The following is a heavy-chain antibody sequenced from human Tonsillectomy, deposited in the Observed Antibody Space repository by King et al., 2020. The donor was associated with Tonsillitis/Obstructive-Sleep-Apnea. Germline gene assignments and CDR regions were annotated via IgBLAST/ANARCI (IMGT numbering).Heavy chain of an antibody. CDR2: IVVGSGNT. CDR1: GFTFTSSA. D-gene: IGHD5-12*01. V-gene: IGHV1-58*01. CDR3: AATIDSNILATDAFDI. Sequence: QLVQSGPEVKKPGTSVKVSCKASGFTFTSSAVQWVRQARGQRLEWIGWIVVGSGNTNYAQKFQERVTITRDMSTSTAYMELSSLRSEDTAVYYWAATIDSNILATDAFDIWGQGTMVTVSS. J-gene: IGHJ3*02.